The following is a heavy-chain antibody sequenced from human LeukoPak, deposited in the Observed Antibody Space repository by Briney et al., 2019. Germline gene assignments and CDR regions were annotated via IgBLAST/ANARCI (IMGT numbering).Heavy chain of an antibody. CDR2: IKEDGSEN. CDR3: ARDAYSPDY. J-gene: IGHJ4*02. Sequence: PGGSLRLSCAASGFTFSSFWMSWVSQAPGKGLEWVANIKEDGSENYYVDSVKGRFTISRDNAKNSLYLQMNSLRAEDTAVYYCARDAYSPDYWGQGTLVTVSS. CDR1: GFTFSSFW. D-gene: IGHD6-13*01. V-gene: IGHV3-7*01.